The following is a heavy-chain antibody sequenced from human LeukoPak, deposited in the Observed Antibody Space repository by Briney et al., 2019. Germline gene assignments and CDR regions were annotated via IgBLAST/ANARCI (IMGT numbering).Heavy chain of an antibody. Sequence: GASVKVSCKASGYTFTGYYMHWVRQAPGQGLEWMGWINPNSGGTNYAQKFQGRVTMTRDTSISTAYMELSRLRSDDTAVYYCARDLEGATVTTFGYWGQGTLVTVSS. CDR2: INPNSGGT. V-gene: IGHV1-2*02. CDR3: ARDLEGATVTTFGY. J-gene: IGHJ4*02. CDR1: GYTFTGYY. D-gene: IGHD4-17*01.